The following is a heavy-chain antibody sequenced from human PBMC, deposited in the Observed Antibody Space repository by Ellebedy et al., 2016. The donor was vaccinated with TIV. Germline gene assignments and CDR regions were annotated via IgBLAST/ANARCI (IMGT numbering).Heavy chain of an antibody. Sequence: AASVKVSCKASGYTFTSYYIHWVRQAPGQGLEWMGIINPTGGSTNYEQKFQGRVSMTRDTSTSTVYMELSSLRSEDTAVYYCAREARGTGGFDPWGQGTLVTVSS. V-gene: IGHV1-46*01. J-gene: IGHJ5*02. CDR3: AREARGTGGFDP. CDR1: GYTFTSYY. CDR2: INPTGGST. D-gene: IGHD2-8*02.